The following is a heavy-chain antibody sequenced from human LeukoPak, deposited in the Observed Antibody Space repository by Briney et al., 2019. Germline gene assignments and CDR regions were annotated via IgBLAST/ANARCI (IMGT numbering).Heavy chain of an antibody. D-gene: IGHD3-10*01. CDR2: ISYDGSNK. Sequence: GRSLRLFCAASGFTFSSYAMYWVRQAPGKGLERVAVISYDGSNKYYADSVKGRFTISRDNSKNTLYLQMNSLRAEDTAVYYCARDPYGSGSPFDYWGQGTLVTVSS. V-gene: IGHV3-30-3*01. CDR3: ARDPYGSGSPFDY. J-gene: IGHJ4*02. CDR1: GFTFSSYA.